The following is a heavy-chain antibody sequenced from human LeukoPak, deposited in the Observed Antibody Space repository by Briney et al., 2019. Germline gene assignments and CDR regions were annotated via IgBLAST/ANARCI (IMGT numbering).Heavy chain of an antibody. Sequence: ASVKVSCKASGYTFTDYYMHWVRQAPGQGLEWMGWISAYNGNTNYAQKLQGRVTMTTDTSTSTAYMELRSLRSDDTAVYYCARVGVQLAPLLFDYWGQGTLVTVSS. J-gene: IGHJ4*02. CDR2: ISAYNGNT. CDR3: ARVGVQLAPLLFDY. D-gene: IGHD3-3*01. CDR1: GYTFTDYY. V-gene: IGHV1-18*04.